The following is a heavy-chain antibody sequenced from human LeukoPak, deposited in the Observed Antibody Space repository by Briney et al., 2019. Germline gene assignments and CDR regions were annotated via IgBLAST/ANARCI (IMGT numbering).Heavy chain of an antibody. D-gene: IGHD5-12*01. J-gene: IGHJ3*02. Sequence: SETLSLTCTVSGGSISSGHYYWSWIRQPPGKGLEWIGYIYYSGSTYYTSSLKSPVTISVDTSKNQFSLKLISVTAADTAVHYCARYMLATTGNAFDIWGQGTMVTVSS. V-gene: IGHV4-30-4*01. CDR3: ARYMLATTGNAFDI. CDR2: IYYSGST. CDR1: GGSISSGHYY.